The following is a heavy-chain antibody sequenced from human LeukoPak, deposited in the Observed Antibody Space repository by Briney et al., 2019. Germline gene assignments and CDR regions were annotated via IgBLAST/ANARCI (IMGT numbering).Heavy chain of an antibody. V-gene: IGHV1-69*15. CDR1: GGTFNTFT. CDR3: AREPPDYDNTNSYSDAFDI. Sequence: ASVKVSCKVPGGTFNTFTISWVRQAPGQGLEWMGNIIPSFDTTNYAQKFQDRVTITADETASTAYMELSSLRSEDTAVYFCAREPPDYDNTNSYSDAFDIWGQGTMVTVSS. D-gene: IGHD3-22*01. J-gene: IGHJ3*02. CDR2: IIPSFDTT.